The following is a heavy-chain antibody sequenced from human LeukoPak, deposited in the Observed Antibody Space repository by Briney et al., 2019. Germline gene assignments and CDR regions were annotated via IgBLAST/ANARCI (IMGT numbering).Heavy chain of an antibody. CDR1: GFTVSSNS. D-gene: IGHD4/OR15-4a*01. J-gene: IGHJ4*02. CDR2: IYSDNT. V-gene: IGHV3-53*01. Sequence: GGSLRLSCTVSGFTVSSNSMSWVRQAPGKGLEWVSFIYSDNTHYSDSVKGRFTISRDNSKNTLYLQRNSLRAEDTAVYYCARRAGAYSHPYDYWGQGTLVTVPS. CDR3: ARRAGAYSHPYDY.